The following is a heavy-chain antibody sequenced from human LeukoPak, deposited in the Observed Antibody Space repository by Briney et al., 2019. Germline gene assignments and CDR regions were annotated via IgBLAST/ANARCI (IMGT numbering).Heavy chain of an antibody. CDR2: IYSSGST. D-gene: IGHD1-7*01. CDR3: ARAGDENYSYYYYGMDV. V-gene: IGHV3-53*04. CDR1: GFTVSSNY. Sequence: GGSLRLSCAASGFTVSSNYMSWVRQAPGKGLEWVSVIYSSGSTYYADSVKGRFTISRHNSKNTLYLQMNSLRAEDTAVYYCARAGDENYSYYYYGMDVWGQGTTVTVSS. J-gene: IGHJ6*02.